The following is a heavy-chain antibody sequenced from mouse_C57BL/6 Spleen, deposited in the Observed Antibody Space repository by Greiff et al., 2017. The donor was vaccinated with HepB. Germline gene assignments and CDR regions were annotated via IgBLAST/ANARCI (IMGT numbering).Heavy chain of an antibody. V-gene: IGHV5-17*01. CDR3: ASPIYYGNGGFAY. CDR2: ISSGSSTI. CDR1: GFTFSDYG. D-gene: IGHD2-1*01. J-gene: IGHJ3*01. Sequence: EVKLQESGGGLVKPGGSLKLSCAASGFTFSDYGMHWVRQAPEKGLEWVAYISSGSSTIYYADTVKGRFTISRDNAKNTLFLQMTSLRSEDTAMYYCASPIYYGNGGFAYWGQGTLVTVSA.